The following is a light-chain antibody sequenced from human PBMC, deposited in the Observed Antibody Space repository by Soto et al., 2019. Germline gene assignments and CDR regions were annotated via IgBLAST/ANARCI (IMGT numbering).Light chain of an antibody. CDR2: DAS. CDR1: QTVKSN. V-gene: IGKV3-15*01. J-gene: IGKJ1*01. Sequence: EIVMTQSPATLSVSPGERATLSCRASQTVKSNLAWYQHKPGQAPRLLIYDASTRATGIPARFSGSGSGTEFTLTINSLQSEDSAVYYCQQYNDWPPWTFGQGTKVEIK. CDR3: QQYNDWPPWT.